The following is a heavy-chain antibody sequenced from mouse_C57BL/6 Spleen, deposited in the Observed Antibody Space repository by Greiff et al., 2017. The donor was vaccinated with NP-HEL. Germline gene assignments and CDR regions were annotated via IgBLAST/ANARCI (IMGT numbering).Heavy chain of an antibody. D-gene: IGHD3-2*01. J-gene: IGHJ3*01. CDR3: AREELPKDRGGFAY. CDR2: INPSSGYP. Sequence: QVQLQQSGAELAKPGASVKLSCKASGYTFTSYWMHWVKQRPGQGLEWIGYINPSSGYPKYNQKFKDKATLTADKSSSTAYMQRSSLTYEDSAVYYCAREELPKDRGGFAYWGQGTLVTVSA. CDR1: GYTFTSYW. V-gene: IGHV1-7*01.